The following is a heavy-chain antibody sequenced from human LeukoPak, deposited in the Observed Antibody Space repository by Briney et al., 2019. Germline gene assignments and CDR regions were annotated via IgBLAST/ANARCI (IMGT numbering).Heavy chain of an antibody. CDR3: TRLGFDSGDNGAYAFDV. J-gene: IGHJ3*01. V-gene: IGHV4-34*01. D-gene: IGHD3-22*01. Sequence: PSETLSLTCDVYGGSFSGYYWTWIRQPPGRGLEWIGEINHSGRANYNPSLKSRVTISVDTSKNQFSLKLRSVTAADTAVYYCTRLGFDSGDNGAYAFDVWGQGTMVTVSS. CDR2: INHSGRA. CDR1: GGSFSGYY.